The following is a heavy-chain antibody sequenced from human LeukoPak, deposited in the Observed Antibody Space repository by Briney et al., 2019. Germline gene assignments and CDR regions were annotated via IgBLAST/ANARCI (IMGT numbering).Heavy chain of an antibody. V-gene: IGHV3-30-3*01. CDR1: GFTFSSYA. CDR3: ARVFSLYSSSWPFDY. J-gene: IGHJ4*02. Sequence: GGSLRLSCAASGFTFSSYAMHWVRQAPGKGLEWVAVISYDGSNKYYADSVKGRFTISRDNSKNTLYLQMNSLRAEDTAVYYCARVFSLYSSSWPFDYWGQGTLVTVSS. D-gene: IGHD6-13*01. CDR2: ISYDGSNK.